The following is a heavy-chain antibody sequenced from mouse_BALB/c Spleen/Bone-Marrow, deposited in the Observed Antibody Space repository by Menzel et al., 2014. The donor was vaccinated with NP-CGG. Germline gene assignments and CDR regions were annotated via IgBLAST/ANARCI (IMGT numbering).Heavy chain of an antibody. CDR3: ARGGYYGPRFAF. CDR2: ILPGSASN. CDR1: GYTFSSYW. Sequence: QVQLKESGAELMKPGASVKISCKATGYTFSSYWLEWVKQRPGHGLEWIGEILPGSASNNYNEKFKGKATFAADTSSNTAYMQRSSLTSEDSAVYYCARGGYYGPRFAFWGQGTLVTVSA. V-gene: IGHV1-9*01. D-gene: IGHD1-2*01. J-gene: IGHJ3*01.